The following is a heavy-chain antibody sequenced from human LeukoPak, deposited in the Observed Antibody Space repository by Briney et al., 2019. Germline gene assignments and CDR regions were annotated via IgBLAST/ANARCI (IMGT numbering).Heavy chain of an antibody. CDR1: GFTFSSYSM. Sequence: PGGSLRLSCAASGFTFSSYSMNWVRQPPGKGLEWIGEIYHSGSTNYNPSLKSRVTISVDKSKNQFSLKLSSVTAADTAVYYCARDCTNGVCLGDYWGQGTLVTVSS. V-gene: IGHV4-4*02. J-gene: IGHJ4*02. D-gene: IGHD2-8*01. CDR2: IYHSGST. CDR3: ARDCTNGVCLGDY.